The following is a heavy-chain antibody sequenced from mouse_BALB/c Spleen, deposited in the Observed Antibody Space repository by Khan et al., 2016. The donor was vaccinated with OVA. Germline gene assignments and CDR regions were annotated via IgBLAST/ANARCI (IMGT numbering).Heavy chain of an antibody. V-gene: IGHV1-7*01. CDR3: ANHGSSSAWLTY. CDR1: GYTFTSYW. Sequence: VQGVESGAELAKPGASVKMSCKASGYTFTSYWMHWVKQRPGQGLEWIGYINPSTGYTEYNQRFKDKATLTADTSSSTASMQLSSLTSEESAVYYCANHGSSSAWLTYWGQGTLVTVSA. CDR2: INPSTGYT. J-gene: IGHJ3*01. D-gene: IGHD1-1*01.